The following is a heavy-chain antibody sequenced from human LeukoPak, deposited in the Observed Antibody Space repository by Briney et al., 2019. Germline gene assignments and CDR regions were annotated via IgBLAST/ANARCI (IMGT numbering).Heavy chain of an antibody. CDR2: IYSGGST. Sequence: GGSLRLSCAASGFTVSNNFMSWVRQAPGKGLEWVSVIYSGGSTYYADSVKGRFTMSRDNSRNTLYLQMNNLRAEDTAVYYCAKRGYCSVASCSQTPYYFDHWGQGTLVTVSS. V-gene: IGHV3-53*01. CDR3: AKRGYCSVASCSQTPYYFDH. D-gene: IGHD2-15*01. CDR1: GFTVSNNF. J-gene: IGHJ4*02.